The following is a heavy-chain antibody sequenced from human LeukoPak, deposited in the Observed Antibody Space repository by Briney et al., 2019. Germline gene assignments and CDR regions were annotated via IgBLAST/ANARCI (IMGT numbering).Heavy chain of an antibody. CDR1: GFTFSNYG. CDR3: ARGPTNGQAFDY. Sequence: GGSLRLSCAASGFTFSNYGMHWVRQAPGKGLEWVAFIRFDGSNKYYADSVKGRFTISRDNSKNTVYLQMNSLRAEDTAVYYCARGPTNGQAFDYWGQGTLVSVSS. D-gene: IGHD2-8*01. CDR2: IRFDGSNK. J-gene: IGHJ4*02. V-gene: IGHV3-30*02.